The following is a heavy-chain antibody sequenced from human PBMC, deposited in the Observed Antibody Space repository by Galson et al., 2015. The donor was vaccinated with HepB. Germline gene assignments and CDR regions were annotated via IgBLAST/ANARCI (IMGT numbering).Heavy chain of an antibody. CDR2: IYYSGST. Sequence: ETLSLTCTVSGGSISSYYWSWIRQPPGKGLEWIGYIYYSGSTNYNPSLKSRVTTSVDTSKNQFSLKLSSVTAADTAVYYCARTIFGVVIATGNWFDPWGQGTLVTVSS. CDR3: ARTIFGVVIATGNWFDP. CDR1: GGSISSYY. D-gene: IGHD3-3*01. J-gene: IGHJ5*02. V-gene: IGHV4-59*01.